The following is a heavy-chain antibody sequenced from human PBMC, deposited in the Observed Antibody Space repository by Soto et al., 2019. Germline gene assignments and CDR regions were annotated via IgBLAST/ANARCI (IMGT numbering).Heavy chain of an antibody. CDR2: IHSGGST. J-gene: IGHJ5*02. D-gene: IGHD3-22*01. Sequence: EVQLVESGGGLIQPGGSLRLSCAASGFTVSSNYMSWVRQAPGKGLEWVSVIHSGGSTYYADSVKGRFTISSDNLKNTLYLQMINLRADDTAVYYCARDLFYDRDLGGFDPWGQGTLVTVSS. CDR3: ARDLFYDRDLGGFDP. V-gene: IGHV3-53*01. CDR1: GFTVSSNY.